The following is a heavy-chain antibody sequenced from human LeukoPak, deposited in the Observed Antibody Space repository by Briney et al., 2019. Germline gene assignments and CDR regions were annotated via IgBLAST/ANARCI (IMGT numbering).Heavy chain of an antibody. V-gene: IGHV1-2*02. CDR3: ARVVPAAINYYYYYMDV. Sequence: GASVKVSCKASGYTFTGYYTHWVRQAPGQGLEWMGWINPNSGGTNYAQKFQGRVTMTRDTSISTAYMELSRLRSDDTAVYYCARVVPAAINYYYYYMDVWGKGTTVTVSS. CDR1: GYTFTGYY. J-gene: IGHJ6*03. CDR2: INPNSGGT. D-gene: IGHD2-2*02.